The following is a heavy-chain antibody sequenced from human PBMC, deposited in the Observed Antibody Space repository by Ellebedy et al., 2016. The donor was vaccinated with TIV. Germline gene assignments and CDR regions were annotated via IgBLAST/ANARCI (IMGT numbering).Heavy chain of an antibody. CDR1: GFTFSSYA. CDR3: ARDDGVDY. CDR2: ISYDGSNK. J-gene: IGHJ4*02. D-gene: IGHD3-16*01. V-gene: IGHV3-30-3*01. Sequence: GESLKISCAASGFTFSSYAMHWVRQAPGKGLEWVAVISYDGSNKYYADSVKGRFTISRDNSKNTLYLQMNSLRAEDTAVYYCARDDGVDYWGQGTLVTVSS.